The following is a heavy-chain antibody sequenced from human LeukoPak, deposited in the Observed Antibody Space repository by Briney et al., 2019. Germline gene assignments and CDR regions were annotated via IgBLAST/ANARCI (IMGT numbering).Heavy chain of an antibody. CDR2: IKSKTDGGTT. Sequence: GGSLRPSCAASGFTFSNAWMSWVRQAPGKGLEWVGRIKSKTDGGTTDYAAPVKGRFTISRDDSKNTLYLQMNSLKTEDTAVYYCTTDLGAVNYYDSSGAGAYWGQGTLVTVSS. CDR3: TTDLGAVNYYDSSGAGAY. V-gene: IGHV3-15*01. D-gene: IGHD3-22*01. J-gene: IGHJ4*02. CDR1: GFTFSNAW.